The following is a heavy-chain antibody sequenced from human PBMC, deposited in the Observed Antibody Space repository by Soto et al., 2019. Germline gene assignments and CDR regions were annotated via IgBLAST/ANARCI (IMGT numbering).Heavy chain of an antibody. CDR2: ISGSGGST. CDR3: AKPRSTYDILSPFDY. CDR1: GFTFSSYA. Sequence: PGGSMRLSCAASGFTFSSYAMSWVRQAPGKGLEWVSAISGSGGSTYYADSVKGRFTISRDNSKNTLYLQMNSLRAEDTAVYYCAKPRSTYDILSPFDYWGQGTLVTVSS. D-gene: IGHD3-9*01. J-gene: IGHJ4*02. V-gene: IGHV3-23*01.